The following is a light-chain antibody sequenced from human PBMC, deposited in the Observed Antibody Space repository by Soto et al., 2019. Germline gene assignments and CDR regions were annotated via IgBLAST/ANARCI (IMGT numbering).Light chain of an antibody. CDR3: QQLNSFPLT. J-gene: IGKJ5*01. CDR2: AAS. Sequence: DIQMTQSPSSVSASVGDRVTITCRASQGISSWLAWYQRKPGRAPKLLIYAASRLQAGVPLRFSGSGSRTDFTLTISDLQPEDFATYYCQQLNSFPLTFGQGTRLEIK. CDR1: QGISSW. V-gene: IGKV1D-12*01.